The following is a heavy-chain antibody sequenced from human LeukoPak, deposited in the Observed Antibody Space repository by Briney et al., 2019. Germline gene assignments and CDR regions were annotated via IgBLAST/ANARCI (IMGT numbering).Heavy chain of an antibody. D-gene: IGHD5-12*01. V-gene: IGHV4-38-2*01. CDR1: GYSISSGYY. CDR3: ARADSGYEFHY. Sequence: PSETLSLTCAVSGYSISSGYYWGWIRQPPGKGLEWIGSIYHSGSTYYNPSLKSRVTISVDTSKNQFSLKLSSVTAADTAVYYCARADSGYEFHYWGQGTLVTVSS. J-gene: IGHJ4*02. CDR2: IYHSGST.